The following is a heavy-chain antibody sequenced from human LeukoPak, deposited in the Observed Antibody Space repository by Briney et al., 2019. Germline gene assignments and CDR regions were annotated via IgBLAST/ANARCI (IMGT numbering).Heavy chain of an antibody. D-gene: IGHD6-19*01. CDR2: IYYIGST. CDR3: ARQKDSGWAYYFDY. V-gene: IGHV4-59*08. J-gene: IGHJ4*02. Sequence: SETLSLTCTVSGGSLSSYYWSWIRQSPGKGLEWIGYIYYIGSTNYNPSLDSRVRISIDRSKNQFSLKLSSVTAADTAVYYCARQKDSGWAYYFDYWGQGALVTVSS. CDR1: GGSLSSYY.